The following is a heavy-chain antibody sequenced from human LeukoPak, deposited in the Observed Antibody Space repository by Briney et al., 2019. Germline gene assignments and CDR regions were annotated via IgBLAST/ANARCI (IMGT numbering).Heavy chain of an antibody. CDR3: ASAYDSSGLFDY. J-gene: IGHJ4*02. CDR2: IYYSGST. V-gene: IGHV4-39*07. Sequence: SETLSLTCAVSGGSISSSSYYWGWIRQRPGKGLEWIGSIYYSGSTYYTPSLNSRVTISLDTSKNQFSLRLSSVTAADTAVYYCASAYDSSGLFDYWGQGTLVAVSS. CDR1: GGSISSSSYY. D-gene: IGHD3-22*01.